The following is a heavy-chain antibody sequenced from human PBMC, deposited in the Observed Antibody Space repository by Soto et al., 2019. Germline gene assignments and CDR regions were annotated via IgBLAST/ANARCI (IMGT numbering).Heavy chain of an antibody. CDR2: IYYSGST. CDR3: ARDVRENDNSGYPTDAFDV. J-gene: IGHJ3*01. Sequence: QVQLQESGPGLVKPSQTLSLTCTVSGGSISSGGYYWSWIRQHPGKGLEWIGYIYYSGSTYYNPSLNSRVTISVDTSKNQFSLNLSSVTAADTAVYYCARDVRENDNSGYPTDAFDVWGQGTMVTVSS. CDR1: GGSISSGGYY. D-gene: IGHD3-22*01. V-gene: IGHV4-31*03.